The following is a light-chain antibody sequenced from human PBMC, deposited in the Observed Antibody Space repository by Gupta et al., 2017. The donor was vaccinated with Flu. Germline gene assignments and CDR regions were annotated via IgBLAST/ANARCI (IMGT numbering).Light chain of an antibody. V-gene: IGKV3-20*01. J-gene: IGKJ1*01. CDR1: QSVSSSY. Sequence: EIVLTQSPGTLSLSPGERATLSCRASQSVSSSYLAWYQQKPGQAPRLLIYGASRRATGIPDRFSGSGSGTDFTLTISRLEPEDVAVYYCQQYGSSQTFGQGTKVEIK. CDR3: QQYGSSQT. CDR2: GAS.